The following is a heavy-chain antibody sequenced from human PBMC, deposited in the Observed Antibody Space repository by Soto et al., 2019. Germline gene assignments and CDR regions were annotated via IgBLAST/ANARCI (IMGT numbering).Heavy chain of an antibody. D-gene: IGHD1-26*01. CDR3: AKDSGPGSYFLFQH. J-gene: IGHJ1*01. V-gene: IGHV3-23*01. Sequence: GGSLRLSCAASGFTFSSYAMSWVRQAPGKGLEWVSAISGSGGSTHYADSVKGRFTISRDNSKNTLYLQMNSLRAEDTAVYYCAKDSGPGSYFLFQHWGQGTLVTVSS. CDR2: ISGSGGST. CDR1: GFTFSSYA.